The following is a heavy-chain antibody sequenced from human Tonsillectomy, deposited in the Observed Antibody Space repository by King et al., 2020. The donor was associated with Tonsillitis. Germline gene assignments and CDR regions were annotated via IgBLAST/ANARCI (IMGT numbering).Heavy chain of an antibody. D-gene: IGHD3-3*01. CDR1: GFTFSSYW. J-gene: IGHJ6*02. Sequence: VQLVESGGGLVQPGGSLRLSCAASGFTFSSYWMNWVRQAPGKGLEWVANIKQDGSEKYYVDSVKGRFTISRDNAKNSLYLQMNSLRAEDTAVYYCARGRRITIYYYYDMDVWGQGTTVTVSS. CDR3: ARGRRITIYYYYDMDV. CDR2: IKQDGSEK. V-gene: IGHV3-7*01.